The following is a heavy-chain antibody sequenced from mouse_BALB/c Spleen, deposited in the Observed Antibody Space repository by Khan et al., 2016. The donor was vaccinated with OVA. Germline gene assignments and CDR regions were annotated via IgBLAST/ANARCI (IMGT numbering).Heavy chain of an antibody. CDR1: GYTFTDYY. CDR2: INPGSGNS. J-gene: IGHJ3*01. CDR3: AREWGAWFAY. V-gene: IGHV1-77*01. Sequence: VQLQQSGAELARPGASVKLSCKASGYTFTDYYIDWVKQRTGQGLEWIGEINPGSGNSYYNEKFKGKATLTADKSSNTAFVQLSSLTSDDSEVYFCAREWGAWFAYWGQGTLVTVSA.